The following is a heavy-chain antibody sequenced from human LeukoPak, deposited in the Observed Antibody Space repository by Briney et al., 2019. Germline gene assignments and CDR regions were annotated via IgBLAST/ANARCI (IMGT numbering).Heavy chain of an antibody. CDR2: ISSSSSYI. D-gene: IGHD3-10*01. CDR3: ARERRYYYGSGSFGELDY. Sequence: GGSLRLSCAASGFTVSSNYMSWVRQAPGKGLEWVSSISSSSSYIYYAGSVKGRFTISRDNAKNSLYLQMNSLRAEDTAVYYCARERRYYYGSGSFGELDYWGQGTLVTVSS. CDR1: GFTVSSNY. V-gene: IGHV3-21*01. J-gene: IGHJ4*02.